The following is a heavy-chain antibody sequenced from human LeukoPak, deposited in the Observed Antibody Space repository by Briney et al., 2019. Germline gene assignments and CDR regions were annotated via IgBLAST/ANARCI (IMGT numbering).Heavy chain of an antibody. CDR2: MNPNSGNT. CDR3: ARGLRWHRGNDFDYYYYMDV. Sequence: ASVKVSCKASGYTFTGYYMHWVRQAPGQGLEWMGWMNPNSGNTGYAQKFQGRVTMTRNTSISTAYMELSSLRSEDTAVYYCARGLRWHRGNDFDYYYYMDVWGKGTTVTVSS. D-gene: IGHD4-23*01. V-gene: IGHV1-8*02. J-gene: IGHJ6*03. CDR1: GYTFTGYY.